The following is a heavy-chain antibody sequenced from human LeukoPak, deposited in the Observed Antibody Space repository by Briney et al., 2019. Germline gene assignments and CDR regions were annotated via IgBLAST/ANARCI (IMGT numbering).Heavy chain of an antibody. D-gene: IGHD5-24*01. J-gene: IGHJ4*02. Sequence: SETLSLTCTVPSDSISSSSNYWAWVRQSPGKGLEWIGAIYYSGHAYYNPSLKSRITMSVDTSKNQFSLKVSYVTAADTAVYYCARHEEEDGYNAKTIDYWGQGTLVTVYS. V-gene: IGHV4-39*01. CDR2: IYYSGHA. CDR1: SDSISSSSNY. CDR3: ARHEEEDGYNAKTIDY.